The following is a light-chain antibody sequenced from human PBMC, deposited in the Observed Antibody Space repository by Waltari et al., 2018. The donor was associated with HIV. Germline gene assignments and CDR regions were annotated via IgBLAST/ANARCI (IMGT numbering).Light chain of an antibody. Sequence: SYELTQPLSVSVALGQTARITWGGNNIGSKNVHWYQQKPGQDHVLFIYRDSNRPSGIPDRVAGSKSGNTATLTISRAQAGDEADYYCQVWDSSTVVFGGGTKLTVL. CDR2: RDS. J-gene: IGLJ2*01. CDR1: NIGSKN. V-gene: IGLV3-9*01. CDR3: QVWDSSTVV.